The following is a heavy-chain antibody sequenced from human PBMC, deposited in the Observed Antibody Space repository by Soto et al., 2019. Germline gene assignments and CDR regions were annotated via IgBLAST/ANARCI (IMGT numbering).Heavy chain of an antibody. CDR3: ARQAYHFGCNSFGY. CDR2: IYPVDSNA. CDR1: GYSFTNYW. Sequence: PGESLKISCKASGYSFTNYWIGWVRQVSGKGLEWMGVIYPVDSNAKFSPSFQGQVTMSVDNSISTYYLHWISMKAADTAIYYWARQAYHFGCNSFGYWGQGTLVTVSS. J-gene: IGHJ4*02. V-gene: IGHV5-51*01. D-gene: IGHD2-21*01.